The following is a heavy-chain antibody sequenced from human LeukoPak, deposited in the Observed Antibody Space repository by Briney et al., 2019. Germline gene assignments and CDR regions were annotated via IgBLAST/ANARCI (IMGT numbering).Heavy chain of an antibody. Sequence: PSETLSLTCTVSGASVSSGTYYWTWIRQPPGKGLDCMGYIYYSGSTNYNPSLKSRVTTSVDTSKNQFSLRLSSVTAADTAVYYCAAYCSSTSCTDSDYYYYGMDVWGQGTTVTVSS. CDR2: IYYSGST. D-gene: IGHD2-2*01. CDR3: AAYCSSTSCTDSDYYYYGMDV. CDR1: GASVSSGTYY. V-gene: IGHV4-61*01. J-gene: IGHJ6*02.